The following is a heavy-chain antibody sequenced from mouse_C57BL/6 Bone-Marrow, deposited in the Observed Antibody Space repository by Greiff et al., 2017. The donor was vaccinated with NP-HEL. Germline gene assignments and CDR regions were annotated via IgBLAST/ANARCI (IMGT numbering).Heavy chain of an antibody. D-gene: IGHD2-2*01. Sequence: VQLQQSGAELVRPGASVKLSCTASGFNIKDDYMHWVKQRPEQGLEWIGWIDPENGDTEYASKFQGKATITADKTSNTAYLQLSSLTSEDTAVYYGTAMVTTTGYYFDYWGQGTTLTVSS. CDR2: IDPENGDT. J-gene: IGHJ2*01. CDR3: TAMVTTTGYYFDY. CDR1: GFNIKDDY. V-gene: IGHV14-4*01.